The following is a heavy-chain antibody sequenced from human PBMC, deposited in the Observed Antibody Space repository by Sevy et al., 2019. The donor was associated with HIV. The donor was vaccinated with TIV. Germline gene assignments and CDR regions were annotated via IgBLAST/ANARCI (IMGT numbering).Heavy chain of an antibody. CDR2: ISSSSNYI. J-gene: IGHJ6*02. CDR1: GFTFSTYS. D-gene: IGHD3-10*01. Sequence: GWSLRLSCAASGFTFSTYSMNWVRQAPGKGLEWVSSISSSSNYIYYADSLKGRFTISRDNAKNSLYLQMNSLGADDTAVYYCARDGARITMVQGVMAYYHGMDVWGQGTTVTVSS. CDR3: ARDGARITMVQGVMAYYHGMDV. V-gene: IGHV3-21*01.